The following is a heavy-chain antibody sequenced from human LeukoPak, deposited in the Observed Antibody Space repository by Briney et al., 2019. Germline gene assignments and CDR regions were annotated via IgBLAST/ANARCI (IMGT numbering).Heavy chain of an antibody. V-gene: IGHV1-2*02. CDR1: GYTFTGYY. CDR2: INPNSGGT. D-gene: IGHD6-13*01. CDR3: ARQKVYGITAAGPAVSYYYYYMDV. Sequence: ASVKVSCKASGYTFTGYYMHWVRQAPGQGLEWMGWINPNSGGTNYAQKFQGRVTMTRDTSISTAYMELSSLKASDTAMYYCARQKVYGITAAGPAVSYYYYYMDVWGKGTTVTISS. J-gene: IGHJ6*03.